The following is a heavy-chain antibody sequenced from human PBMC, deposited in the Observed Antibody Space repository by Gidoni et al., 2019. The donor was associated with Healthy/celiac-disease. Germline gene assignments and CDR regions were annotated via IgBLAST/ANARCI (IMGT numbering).Heavy chain of an antibody. CDR1: CYTFTSYG. CDR3: ARSPLVGATGGNYDY. CDR2: ISAYNGNT. Sequence: QVQLVQSGAEVKKPGASVKVPCKASCYTFTSYGISWVRQAPGQVVEWMGWISAYNGNTNYAQKLQGRVTMTTDTSTSTAYMELRSLRSDDTAVYYCARSPLVGATGGNYDYWGQGTLVTVSS. J-gene: IGHJ4*02. V-gene: IGHV1-18*01. D-gene: IGHD1-26*01.